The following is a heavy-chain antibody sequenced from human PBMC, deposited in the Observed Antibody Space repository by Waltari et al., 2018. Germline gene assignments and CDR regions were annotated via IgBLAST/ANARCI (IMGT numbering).Heavy chain of an antibody. CDR3: ARGWGGTVTTLFDS. V-gene: IGHV3-74*01. CDR1: GFTFSSYR. CDR2: IKSDGGGT. Sequence: EVQLVESGGDLGQPGGSLRLSCAASGFTFSSYRRHWVRQAPGRGLVWVSRIKSDGGGTSYADSVKGRFTISRDNAKNTLYLQMNSLRVEDTAVYYCARGWGGTVTTLFDSWGQGSLVTVSS. D-gene: IGHD4-17*01. J-gene: IGHJ4*02.